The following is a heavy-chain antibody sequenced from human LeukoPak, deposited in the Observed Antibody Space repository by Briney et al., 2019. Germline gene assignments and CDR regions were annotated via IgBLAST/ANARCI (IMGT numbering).Heavy chain of an antibody. J-gene: IGHJ4*02. Sequence: LVKVSCKASGGTFSSYTISWVRQAPGQGLEWMGRIIPILGIANYAQKFQGRVTITADKSTSTAYMELSSLRSEDTAVYYCARDGYYYDSSGALDYWGQGTLVTVSS. CDR3: ARDGYYYDSSGALDY. D-gene: IGHD3-22*01. CDR1: GGTFSSYT. V-gene: IGHV1-69*04. CDR2: IIPILGIA.